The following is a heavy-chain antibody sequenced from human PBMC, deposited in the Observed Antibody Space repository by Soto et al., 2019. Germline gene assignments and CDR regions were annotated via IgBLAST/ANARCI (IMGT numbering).Heavy chain of an antibody. Sequence: EVQLLESGGGLVQPGGSLRLSCAASGFTFSSSAMSWVRQAPGKGLEWVSTISGSGDNTYYADSVKGRFTISRDNSKNTLYLQMNSLRAEDTAVYYCAKRRMVTTIDYWGQGTRVTVSS. D-gene: IGHD3-22*01. CDR2: ISGSGDNT. CDR1: GFTFSSSA. CDR3: AKRRMVTTIDY. V-gene: IGHV3-23*01. J-gene: IGHJ4*02.